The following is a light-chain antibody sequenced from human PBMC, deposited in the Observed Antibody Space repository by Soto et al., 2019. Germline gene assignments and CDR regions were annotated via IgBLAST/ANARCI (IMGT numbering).Light chain of an antibody. V-gene: IGKV3-15*01. CDR2: GAS. CDR1: QSLSSN. J-gene: IGKJ1*01. Sequence: EIVMTQSPATLSVSPGERATLSCRASQSLSSNLAWYQQKPGQAPRLLIYGASTRATGIPARSSGSGSGTEFTLTISSLQSEDFAVYYCQQYNNWPPWTFGQGTKVEIK. CDR3: QQYNNWPPWT.